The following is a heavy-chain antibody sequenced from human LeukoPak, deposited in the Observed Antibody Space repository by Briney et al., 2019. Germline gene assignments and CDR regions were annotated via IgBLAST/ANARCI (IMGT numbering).Heavy chain of an antibody. D-gene: IGHD5-18*01. CDR1: GFTFSSYS. CDR2: ISSSSSYI. J-gene: IGHJ4*02. CDR3: ARERSAMVTGFDY. Sequence: GGSLRLSCAASGFTFSSYSMNWVRQAPGKGLEWVSSISSSSSYIYYADSVKGRFTISRDNAKNSLYLQMNSLRAEDTAVYYCARERSAMVTGFDYWGQGTLVTVPS. V-gene: IGHV3-21*01.